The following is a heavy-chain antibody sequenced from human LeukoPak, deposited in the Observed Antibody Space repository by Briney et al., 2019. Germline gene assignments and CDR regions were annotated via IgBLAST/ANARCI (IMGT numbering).Heavy chain of an antibody. CDR1: GFTFSSYW. V-gene: IGHV3-74*01. CDR2: INSDGSST. CDR3: ARMADYYDSSGYYRIFDY. J-gene: IGHJ4*02. D-gene: IGHD3-22*01. Sequence: RGSLRLSSAASGFTFSSYWMHWVRQAPGKGLVWVSRINSDGSSTSYADSVKGRFTISRDNAKNTLYLQMNSLRAEDTAVYYCARMADYYDSSGYYRIFDYWGQGTLVTVSS.